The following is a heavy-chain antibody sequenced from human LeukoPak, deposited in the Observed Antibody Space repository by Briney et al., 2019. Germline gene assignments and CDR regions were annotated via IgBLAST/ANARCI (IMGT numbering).Heavy chain of an antibody. Sequence: PSETLSLTCAVYGGSFSGYYWSWIRQPPGKGLEWIGEINHSGSTNYNPSLKSRVTISVDTSKNQFSLKLSSVTAADTAVYYCARGLVMLPAAMRWVSHYFDYWGQGTLVTVSS. D-gene: IGHD2-2*01. J-gene: IGHJ4*02. CDR2: INHSGST. V-gene: IGHV4-34*01. CDR1: GGSFSGYY. CDR3: ARGLVMLPAAMRWVSHYFDY.